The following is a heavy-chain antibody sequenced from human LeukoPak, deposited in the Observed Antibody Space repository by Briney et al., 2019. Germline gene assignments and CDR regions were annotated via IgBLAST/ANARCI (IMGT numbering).Heavy chain of an antibody. CDR2: IDWDDDK. Sequence: SGPTLVNPTQTLTLTFTFSGFSLRTSGMCVSWIRQPPGKALEWLSRIDWDDDKYYSTSLKTRLTISQDTSKNQVVLTMTNMDPVDTATYYCARIYGGYWDYYMDVWGKGTTVTVSS. J-gene: IGHJ6*03. CDR3: ARIYGGYWDYYMDV. V-gene: IGHV2-70*11. D-gene: IGHD2-2*03. CDR1: GFSLRTSGMC.